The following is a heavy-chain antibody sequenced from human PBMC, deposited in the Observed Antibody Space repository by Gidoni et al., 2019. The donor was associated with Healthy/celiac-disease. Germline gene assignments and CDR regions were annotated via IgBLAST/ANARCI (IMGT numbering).Heavy chain of an antibody. CDR1: GFTFDDYA. Sequence: EVQLVESGGGLVQPGRSLRLSCAASGFTFDDYAMHWVRQAPGKGLEWVSAISWNSGSIGYADSVKGRFTISRDNAKNSLYLQMNSLRAEDTALYYCAKGPTGPTRATGFDYWGQGTLVTVSS. J-gene: IGHJ4*02. V-gene: IGHV3-9*01. CDR3: AKGPTGPTRATGFDY. D-gene: IGHD1-26*01. CDR2: ISWNSGSI.